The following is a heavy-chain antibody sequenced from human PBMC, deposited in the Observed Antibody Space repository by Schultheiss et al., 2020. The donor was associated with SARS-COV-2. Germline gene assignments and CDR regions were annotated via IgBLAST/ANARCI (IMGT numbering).Heavy chain of an antibody. D-gene: IGHD1-1*01. CDR3: GADLRRATWDAYDF. V-gene: IGHV3-15*07. J-gene: IGHJ3*01. CDR1: NFTFSNAW. Sequence: GESLKISCAASNFTFSNAWMNWVRQAPGKGLEWVGRIKNKADGETIDYAAPVKGRFTISRDDSKNTLYLQMNSLKSEDTAIYYCGADLRRATWDAYDFWSQGTMVTVSS. CDR2: IKNKADGETI.